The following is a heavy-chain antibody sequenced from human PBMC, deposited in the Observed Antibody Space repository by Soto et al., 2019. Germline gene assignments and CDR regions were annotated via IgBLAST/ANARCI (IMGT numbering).Heavy chain of an antibody. V-gene: IGHV3-30-3*01. CDR3: AAYIAVAGDPQTPPVDY. CDR2: ISYDGSNK. CDR1: GFTFSSYA. D-gene: IGHD6-19*01. J-gene: IGHJ4*02. Sequence: QVQLVESGGGVVQPGRSLRLSCAASGFTFSSYAMHWVRQAPGKGLEWVAVISYDGSNKYYADSVKGRFTISRDNSKNTLYLQMNSLRAQDTAVYYCAAYIAVAGDPQTPPVDYWGQGTLVTVSS.